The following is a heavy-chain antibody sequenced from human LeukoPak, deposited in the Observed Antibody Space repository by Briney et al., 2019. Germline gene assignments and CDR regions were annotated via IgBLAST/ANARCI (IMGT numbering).Heavy chain of an antibody. CDR3: ARDGHYYGSGSYLGKRGTLDY. CDR2: IIPIFGTA. V-gene: IGHV1-69*13. CDR1: GGTFSSYA. Sequence: ASVKVSCKASGGTFSSYAISWVRQAPGQGLEWMGGIIPIFGTANYAQKFQGRVTITADESTSTAYMELSSLRSEDTAVYYCARDGHYYGSGSYLGKRGTLDYWGQGTLVTVSS. J-gene: IGHJ4*02. D-gene: IGHD3-10*01.